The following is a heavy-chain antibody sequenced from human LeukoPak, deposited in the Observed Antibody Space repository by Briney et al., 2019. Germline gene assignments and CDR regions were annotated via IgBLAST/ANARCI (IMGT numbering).Heavy chain of an antibody. J-gene: IGHJ4*02. V-gene: IGHV4-34*01. CDR2: INHSGST. D-gene: IGHD1-26*01. CDR3: ARGEWELTDY. Sequence: PSETLSLTCAVYGGSFSGYYWSWIRQPPGKGLEWIGEINHSGSTNYNSSLKSRVTISVDTSKNQFSLKLSPVTAADTAVYYCARGEWELTDYWGQGTLVTVSS. CDR1: GGSFSGYY.